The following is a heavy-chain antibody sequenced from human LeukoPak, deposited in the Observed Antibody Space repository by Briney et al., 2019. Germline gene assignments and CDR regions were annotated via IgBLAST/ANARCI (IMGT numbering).Heavy chain of an antibody. CDR2: IYHGGCT. CDR3: ARYLCDIVVVPAAIDAFDM. V-gene: IGHV3-66*01. CDR1: GFTVSSNY. Sequence: GGSLRLSCAASGFTVSSNYMSWVRQAPGKGLEWVGGIYHGGCTYYTQSVKGRITISRDNSKNQLYLKMNSLRAEDAAVYYSARYLCDIVVVPAAIDAFDMWGERTMVTVSS. D-gene: IGHD2-2*02. J-gene: IGHJ3*02.